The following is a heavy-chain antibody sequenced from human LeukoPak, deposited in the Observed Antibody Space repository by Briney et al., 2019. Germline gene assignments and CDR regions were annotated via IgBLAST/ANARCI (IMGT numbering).Heavy chain of an antibody. V-gene: IGHV3-23*01. CDR1: GITLSNYG. D-gene: IGHD3-10*01. Sequence: GGSLRLSCAVSGITLSNYGMSWVRQAPGKGLEWVAGISDSGGSANYADSVKGRFTISRDNAKNTLYLQMNSLRAEDTAVYFCAKRGVVIRVILVGFHKQAYYFDSWGQGALVTVSS. CDR2: ISDSGGSA. J-gene: IGHJ4*02. CDR3: AKRGVVIRVILVGFHKQAYYFDS.